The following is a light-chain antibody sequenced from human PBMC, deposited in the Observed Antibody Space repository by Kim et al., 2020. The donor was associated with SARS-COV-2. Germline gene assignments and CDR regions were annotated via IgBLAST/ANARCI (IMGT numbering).Light chain of an antibody. J-gene: IGKJ2*03. Sequence: SATINCKSSQSVLYRSNNMSYLAWYQHKPGQPPDLLIYWSSNRESGVPYRFSGSRSGTDFTLTISSLHTEDVAVYYCQRYYSSPYSFGQGTKLEI. CDR3: QRYYSSPYS. V-gene: IGKV4-1*01. CDR2: WSS. CDR1: QSVLYRSNNMSY.